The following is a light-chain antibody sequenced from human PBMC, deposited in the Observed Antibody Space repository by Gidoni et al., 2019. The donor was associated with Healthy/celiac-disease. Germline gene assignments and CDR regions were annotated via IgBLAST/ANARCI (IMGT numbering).Light chain of an antibody. CDR2: DAS. CDR1: QSVSSY. J-gene: IGKJ3*01. Sequence: ELVLTQSPATLSLSPGERATLPCRASQSVSSYLAWYQQKPGQAPRLLIYDASNRATGIPARFSGSGSGTDFTLTISSLEPEDFAVYYCQQRSNWLLTFGPGTKVDIK. V-gene: IGKV3-11*01. CDR3: QQRSNWLLT.